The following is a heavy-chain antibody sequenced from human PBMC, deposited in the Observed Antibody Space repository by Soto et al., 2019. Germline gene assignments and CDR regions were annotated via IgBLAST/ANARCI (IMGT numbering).Heavy chain of an antibody. D-gene: IGHD4-4*01. V-gene: IGHV3-7*01. J-gene: IGHJ5*02. CDR3: VRGGSNYAS. CDR2: IKPDESEK. CDR1: GFTFSDSW. Sequence: GGSLRLSCTASGFTFSDSWMTWVRQAPGKGLEWVARIKPDESEKKYADSVKGRFSIPGDNAKNSMYLQMDSLRGEDTAVYYCVRGGSNYASWGQGTLVTVSS.